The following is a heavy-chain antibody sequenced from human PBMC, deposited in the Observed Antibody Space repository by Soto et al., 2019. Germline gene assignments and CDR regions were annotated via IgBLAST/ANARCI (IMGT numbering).Heavy chain of an antibody. CDR2: LYDLDGT. Sequence: GSLRLSCAAFGFTVSGKKYVAWVRQAPGKGLEWVSALYDLDGTYYADSVKGRFTTSSDSSRTTVYLQMNSLRPDDTAVYSCATWHLQEHAYDIWGQGTTVTVSS. J-gene: IGHJ3*02. CDR1: GFTVSGKKY. CDR3: ATWHLQEHAYDI. D-gene: IGHD1-1*01. V-gene: IGHV3-53*01.